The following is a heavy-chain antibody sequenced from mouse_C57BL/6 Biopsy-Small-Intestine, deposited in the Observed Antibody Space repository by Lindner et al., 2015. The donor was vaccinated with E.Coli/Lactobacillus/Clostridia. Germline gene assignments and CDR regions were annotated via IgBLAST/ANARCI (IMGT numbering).Heavy chain of an antibody. CDR3: ARDRMVGASWPPESLYS. J-gene: IGHJ4*01. CDR2: INPRGGST. CDR1: GYTFISYY. D-gene: IGHD1-1*02. V-gene: IGHV1S12*01. Sequence: SVKVSCKASGYTFISYYIHWVRQAPGQGLEWMGVINPRGGSTTYAQRFQGRVTMTRDTSTSTVYLELSSLKSEDTAVYYCARDRMVGASWPPESLYSWGQGTLVTVFS.